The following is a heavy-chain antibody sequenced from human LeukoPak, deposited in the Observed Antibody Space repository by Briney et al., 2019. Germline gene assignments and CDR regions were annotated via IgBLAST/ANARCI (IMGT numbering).Heavy chain of an antibody. D-gene: IGHD6-13*01. V-gene: IGHV1-2*02. Sequence: ASVKVSCKASGYTFTGYYMHWVRQAPGQGLEWMGWINPNSGGTNYAQKFQGRVTMTRDTSIGTAYMELSRLRSDDTAVYYCARVYSSTGAKYYYYYMDVWGKGTTVTISS. CDR3: ARVYSSTGAKYYYYYMDV. CDR1: GYTFTGYY. J-gene: IGHJ6*03. CDR2: INPNSGGT.